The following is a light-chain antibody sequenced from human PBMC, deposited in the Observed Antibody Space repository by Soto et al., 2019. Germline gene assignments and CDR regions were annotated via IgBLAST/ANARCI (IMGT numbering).Light chain of an antibody. V-gene: IGLV2-14*01. J-gene: IGLJ1*01. CDR3: TSCTSSSTLAVYV. CDR1: SSDIGGYNY. CDR2: EAS. Sequence: QSVLTQPASVSGSPGQSITISCTGTSSDIGGYNYVSWYQQHPGKAPKLMIYEASNRPSGISNRFSGSKSGNTASLTISGLQAEDEADYYCTSCTSSSTLAVYVFGNGTKVTVL.